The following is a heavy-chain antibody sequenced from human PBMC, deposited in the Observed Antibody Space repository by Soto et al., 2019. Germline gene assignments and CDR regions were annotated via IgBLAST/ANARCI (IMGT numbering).Heavy chain of an antibody. J-gene: IGHJ4*02. CDR2: IYDSENT. CDR3: ARVDHRGYFAILTDY. V-gene: IGHV4-31*03. CDR1: GGSISSGGHY. Sequence: TLSLTCTVSGGSISSGGHYWSWIRQHPGKGLEWIGHIYDSENTYYNPSFKSRVSISPDTSKNQFSLKLKPVTAADTAVYYCARVDHRGYFAILTDYWGQGTLVTVSS. D-gene: IGHD3-9*01.